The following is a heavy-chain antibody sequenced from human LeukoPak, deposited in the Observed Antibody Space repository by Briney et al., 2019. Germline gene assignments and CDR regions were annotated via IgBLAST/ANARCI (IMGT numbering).Heavy chain of an antibody. V-gene: IGHV1-8*03. CDR2: MNPNSGNT. CDR1: GYTFTSYD. Sequence: ASVKVSCKASGYTFTSYDINWVRQATGQGLEWMGWMNPNSGNTGYAQKFQGRVTITRNTSISTAYMELSSLRSEDTAVYYCARGPFFGVVTRAYAFDIWGQGTMVTVSS. J-gene: IGHJ3*02. D-gene: IGHD3-3*01. CDR3: ARGPFFGVVTRAYAFDI.